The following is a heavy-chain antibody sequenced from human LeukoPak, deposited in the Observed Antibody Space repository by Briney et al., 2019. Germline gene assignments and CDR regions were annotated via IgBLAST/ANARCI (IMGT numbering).Heavy chain of an antibody. CDR2: IYYSGST. Sequence: SETLSLTCTVSGGSISSHYWSWIRQPPGKGLEWIGYIYYSGSTNYNPSLKSRVTISVDTSKNQFSLKLSSVTAADTAVYYCARVRLVERYFDWLSSRGVAYFDYWGQGTLVTVSS. CDR3: ARVRLVERYFDWLSSRGVAYFDY. D-gene: IGHD3-9*01. V-gene: IGHV4-59*11. CDR1: GGSISSHY. J-gene: IGHJ4*02.